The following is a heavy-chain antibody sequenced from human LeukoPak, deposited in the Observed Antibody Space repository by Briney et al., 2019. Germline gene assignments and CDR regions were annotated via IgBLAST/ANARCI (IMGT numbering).Heavy chain of an antibody. CDR2: INPNSGNT. V-gene: IGHV1-8*02. J-gene: IGHJ4*02. Sequence: ASVKVSCKASGYTFTDYYMHWVRQAPGQGLEWMGWINPNSGNTGYAQKFQGRVTMTRNTSISTAYMELSSLRSEDTAVYYCARRDRGSYGDDYWGQGTLVTVSS. D-gene: IGHD1-26*01. CDR3: ARRDRGSYGDDY. CDR1: GYTFTDYY.